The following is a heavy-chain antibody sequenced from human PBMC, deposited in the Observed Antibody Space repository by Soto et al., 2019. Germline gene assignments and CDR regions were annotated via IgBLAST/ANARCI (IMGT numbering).Heavy chain of an antibody. CDR3: TREWLPNYGMDV. D-gene: IGHD3-22*01. CDR2: IRSKAYGGTT. J-gene: IGHJ6*02. Sequence: GGSLRLSCTASGFTFGDYAMSWVRQAPGKGLEWVGFIRSKAYGGTTEYAASVKGRFTISRDDSKSIAYLQMNSLKTEDTAVYYCTREWLPNYGMDVWGQGTTVTVSS. V-gene: IGHV3-49*04. CDR1: GFTFGDYA.